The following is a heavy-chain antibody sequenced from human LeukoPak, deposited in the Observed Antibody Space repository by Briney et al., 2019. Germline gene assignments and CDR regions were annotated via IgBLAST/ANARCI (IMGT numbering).Heavy chain of an antibody. D-gene: IGHD2-2*01. J-gene: IGHJ4*02. CDR1: GGSFSGYY. Sequence: SETLSLTCAVYGGSFSGYYWSWIRQPPGKGLEWIGEINHSGSTNYNPSLKSRVTISVDTSKNKFSLKLSSVTAADTAVYYCARLQARRYCSSTSCYGRGFDYWGQGTLVTVSS. CDR3: ARLQARRYCSSTSCYGRGFDY. V-gene: IGHV4-34*01. CDR2: INHSGST.